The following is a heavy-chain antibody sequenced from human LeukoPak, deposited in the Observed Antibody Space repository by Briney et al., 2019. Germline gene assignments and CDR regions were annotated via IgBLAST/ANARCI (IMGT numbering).Heavy chain of an antibody. Sequence: GGSLRLSCAASGFTVSSNSMSWVRQAPGKGLEWVSVIYSGGGTYYADSVKGRFTISRDNSKNTLYLQVNSLGVEDTAVYYCARAFSFGITYQYYFDYWGQGTLVTVSS. J-gene: IGHJ4*02. CDR3: ARAFSFGITYQYYFDY. CDR1: GFTVSSNS. CDR2: IYSGGGT. V-gene: IGHV3-66*01. D-gene: IGHD2-2*01.